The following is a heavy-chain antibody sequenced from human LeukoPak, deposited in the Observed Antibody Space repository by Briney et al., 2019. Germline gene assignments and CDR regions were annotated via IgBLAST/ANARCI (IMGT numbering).Heavy chain of an antibody. CDR2: IIPIFGTA. J-gene: IGHJ5*02. CDR3: ARDHYYGSGRDWFDP. CDR1: GGTFSSYA. Sequence: ASVKVSCKASGGTFSSYAISWVRQAPGQGLEWMGGIIPIFGTANYAQKFQGRVTITTDESTSTAYMELSSLRSEDTAVYYCARDHYYGSGRDWFDPWGQGTLVTVSS. V-gene: IGHV1-69*05. D-gene: IGHD3-10*01.